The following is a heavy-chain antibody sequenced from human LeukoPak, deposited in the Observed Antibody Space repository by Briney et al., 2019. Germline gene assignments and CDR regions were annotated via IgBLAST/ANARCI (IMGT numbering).Heavy chain of an antibody. V-gene: IGHV3-33*08. CDR3: ARLDCGDGTCYFGYFDY. J-gene: IGHJ4*02. CDR2: IWFDGSNK. CDR1: GFTFSSYG. Sequence: GGSLRLSCAASGFTFSSYGMHWVRQAPGKGLEWAAVIWFDGSNKYYADSVKGRFTISRDNSKNTLYLQMNSLRAEDTAVYYCARLDCGDGTCYFGYFDYWGQGTLVTVSS. D-gene: IGHD2-15*01.